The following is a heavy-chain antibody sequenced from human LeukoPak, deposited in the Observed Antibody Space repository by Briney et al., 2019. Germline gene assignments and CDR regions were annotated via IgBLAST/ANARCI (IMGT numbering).Heavy chain of an antibody. J-gene: IGHJ4*02. D-gene: IGHD5-18*01. CDR3: ARGQKYRSGYTVTELGSGYFDY. V-gene: IGHV4-4*07. CDR1: GVSMNYYF. CDR2: IHSSGTT. Sequence: QASETLSLTCTVSGVSMNYYFWNWIRQPAGEGLQWIGRIHSSGTTNYNPSLKSRVTMSIDMSKNQFSLRLTSVTAADTAVYYCARGQKYRSGYTVTELGSGYFDYWGQGTLVTVSS.